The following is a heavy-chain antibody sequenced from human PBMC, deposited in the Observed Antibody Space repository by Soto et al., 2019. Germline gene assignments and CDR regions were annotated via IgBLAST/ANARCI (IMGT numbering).Heavy chain of an antibody. D-gene: IGHD6-19*01. J-gene: IGHJ6*02. V-gene: IGHV3-9*01. CDR3: ARAVAGTDYYYGMDV. CDR2: ISWNSGRI. CDR1: GFTFDDYA. Sequence: EVQLVEAGGGLVQPGRSLRLSCAASGFTFDDYAMHWVRQAPGKGLEWVSGISWNSGRIGYADSVKGRFTISRNSAKNSLYLQMNSLRPEDTALYYCARAVAGTDYYYGMDVWGLGTTVTVSS.